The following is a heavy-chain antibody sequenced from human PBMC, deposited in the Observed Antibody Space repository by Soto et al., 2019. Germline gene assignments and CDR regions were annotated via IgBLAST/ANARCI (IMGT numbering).Heavy chain of an antibody. Sequence: PSETLSLTCTVSGGSISSYYWSWIRQPPGKGLEWIGYIYYSGSTNYNPSLKSRVTISVDTSKNQFSLKLSSVTAADTAVYYCARSRVGRFLEWPRLYFDPWGQGTLVTSPQ. CDR3: ARSRVGRFLEWPRLYFDP. D-gene: IGHD3-3*01. CDR2: IYYSGST. CDR1: GGSISSYY. J-gene: IGHJ5*02. V-gene: IGHV4-59*01.